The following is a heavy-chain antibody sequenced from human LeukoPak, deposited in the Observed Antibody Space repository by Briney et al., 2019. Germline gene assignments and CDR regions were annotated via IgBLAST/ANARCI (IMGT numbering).Heavy chain of an antibody. D-gene: IGHD6-19*01. J-gene: IGHJ4*02. Sequence: SETLSLTCAVYGGSFSGYYWSWIRQPPGRGLEWIGHIYSSGTTNYNPSLNSRVTISVDTSKNHFSLKLSSVTAADTAVYYCARETTLMGYSSGLGFNYWGQGALVTVSS. CDR3: ARETTLMGYSSGLGFNY. CDR2: IYSSGTT. V-gene: IGHV4-59*01. CDR1: GGSFSGYY.